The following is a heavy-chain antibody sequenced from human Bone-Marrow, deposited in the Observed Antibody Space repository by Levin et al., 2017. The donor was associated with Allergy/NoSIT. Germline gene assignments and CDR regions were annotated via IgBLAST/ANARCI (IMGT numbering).Heavy chain of an antibody. D-gene: IGHD6-6*01. V-gene: IGHV4-34*01. CDR1: GASFSGYY. CDR3: ARGGGSSSFIDY. CDR2: INHSGST. Sequence: SQTLSLTCAVYGASFSGYYWSWIRQPPGKGLEWIGEINHSGSTNYSPSLKSRVTISVDTSKNQFSLKLSSVTAADTAVYYCARGGGSSSFIDYWDQGTLVTVSS. J-gene: IGHJ4*02.